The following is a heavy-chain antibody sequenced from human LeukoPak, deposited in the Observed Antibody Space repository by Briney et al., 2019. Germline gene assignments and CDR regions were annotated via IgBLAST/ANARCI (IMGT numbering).Heavy chain of an antibody. V-gene: IGHV3-74*01. CDR3: ARDLGQYYYDSSGYWGFDY. CDR2: INSDGSST. Sequence: QPGGSLRLSCAGSGITFSTYWMHWVRQAPGKGLVWVSRINSDGSSTSYADSVKGRFTISRDNAKNTLYLQMNSLRAEDTAVYYCARDLGQYYYDSSGYWGFDYWGQGTLVTVSS. D-gene: IGHD3-22*01. J-gene: IGHJ4*02. CDR1: GITFSTYW.